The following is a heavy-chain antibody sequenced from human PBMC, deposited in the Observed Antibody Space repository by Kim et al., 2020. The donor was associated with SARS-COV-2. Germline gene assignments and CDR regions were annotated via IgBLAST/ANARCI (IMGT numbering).Heavy chain of an antibody. CDR3: ARVPGYCSSTSCFGHPRPYYGMGV. J-gene: IGHJ6*02. CDR1: GYTFTSYG. D-gene: IGHD2-2*01. V-gene: IGHV1-18*01. Sequence: ASVKVSCKASGYTFTSYGISWVRQAPGQGLEWMGWISAYNGNTNYAQKLQGRVTMTTDTSTSTAYMELRSLRSDDTAVYYCARVPGYCSSTSCFGHPRPYYGMGVWGQGTTVTVSS. CDR2: ISAYNGNT.